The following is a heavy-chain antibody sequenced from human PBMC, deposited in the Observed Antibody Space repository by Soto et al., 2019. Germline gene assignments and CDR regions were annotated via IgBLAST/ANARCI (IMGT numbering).Heavy chain of an antibody. J-gene: IGHJ3*02. CDR3: ALLGGIGTVQGGVRAEEGVDI. Sequence: ELQLVQSGGGLVQPGGSLRLSCAASGFTFSSYWMNWVRQAPGKGLVWVSRISTEGSSTAYGDSVRGRFTISIDNAKNTLYLHMNMVRAEDTGVYYWALLGGIGTVQGGVRAEEGVDIWGQGTMVTVSS. CDR2: ISTEGSST. D-gene: IGHD2-8*02. CDR1: GFTFSSYW. V-gene: IGHV3-74*01.